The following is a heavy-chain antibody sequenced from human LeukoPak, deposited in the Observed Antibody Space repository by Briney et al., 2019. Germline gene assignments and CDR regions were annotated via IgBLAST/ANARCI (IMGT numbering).Heavy chain of an antibody. V-gene: IGHV4-39*01. CDR3: ARHDNYYYSSGYSLDAFDI. CDR2: IYYSGST. D-gene: IGHD3-22*01. Sequence: PSVTLSPTCTVSGGSISSSSYYWGWIRQPPGKGLEWIGSIYYSGSTYYNPSLKSRVTISVDPSKHQFSLEPSSVTAPAPAMYYRARHDNYYYSSGYSLDAFDIWGQGTMVTVSS. CDR1: GGSISSSSYY. J-gene: IGHJ3*02.